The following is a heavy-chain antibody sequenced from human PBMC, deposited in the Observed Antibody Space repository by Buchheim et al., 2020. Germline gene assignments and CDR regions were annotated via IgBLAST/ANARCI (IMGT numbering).Heavy chain of an antibody. D-gene: IGHD2-21*02. V-gene: IGHV3-23*01. CDR2: ISDTGVSP. J-gene: IGHJ6*02. CDR1: RFTFSSYG. CDR3: AKAVNFWYSGMDV. Sequence: EVQLLESGGGLVQPGGSLRLSCAASRFTFSSYGMNWVRQAPGKGLEWVSGISDTGVSPYYTSSVNGRFPLSIDNCKNKLYLHMNSLRAEDTALYYCAKAVNFWYSGMDVWGQGTT.